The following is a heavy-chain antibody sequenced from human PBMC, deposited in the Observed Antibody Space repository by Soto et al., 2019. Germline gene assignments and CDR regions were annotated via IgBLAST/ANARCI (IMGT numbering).Heavy chain of an antibody. Sequence: GGSMRLSCAASGFTFSSYAMSWVRQAPGKGLEWVSAISGSGGSTYYADSVKGRFTISRDNSKNTLYLQMNSLRAEDTAVYYCAKLITFGGVIVIQDYYYYMDVWGKGTTVTVSS. CDR3: AKLITFGGVIVIQDYYYYMDV. V-gene: IGHV3-23*01. D-gene: IGHD3-16*02. J-gene: IGHJ6*03. CDR2: ISGSGGST. CDR1: GFTFSSYA.